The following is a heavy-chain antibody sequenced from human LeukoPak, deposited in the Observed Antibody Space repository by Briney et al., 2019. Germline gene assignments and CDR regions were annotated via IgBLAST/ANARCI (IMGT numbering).Heavy chain of an antibody. CDR3: ARSSVVELYYYYYMDV. CDR1: GYTFTSYG. V-gene: IGHV1-69*06. J-gene: IGHJ6*03. CDR2: IIPIFGTA. Sequence: SVKVSCKASGYTFTSYGISWVRQAPGQGLEWMGGIIPIFGTANYAQKFQGRVTITADKSTSTAYMELSSLRSEDTAVYYCARSSVVELYYYYYMDVWGKGTTVTVSS. D-gene: IGHD4-23*01.